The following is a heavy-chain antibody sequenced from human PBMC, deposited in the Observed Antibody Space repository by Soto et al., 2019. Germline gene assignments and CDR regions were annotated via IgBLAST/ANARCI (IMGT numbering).Heavy chain of an antibody. D-gene: IGHD3-22*01. V-gene: IGHV3-21*01. CDR1: GFNLNDYG. Sequence: GGSLRLSCTTTGFNLNDYGLSWVRQTPGKGLEWVSSISNDGRGGRNPSFADPGKGRFTVTRVNARNSLSLQMTNLRAEDTAVYYWARGVSDYASHWLSYFDFWGLGTLVTVSS. CDR3: ARGVSDYASHWLSYFDF. CDR2: ISNDGRGGRNP. J-gene: IGHJ4*02.